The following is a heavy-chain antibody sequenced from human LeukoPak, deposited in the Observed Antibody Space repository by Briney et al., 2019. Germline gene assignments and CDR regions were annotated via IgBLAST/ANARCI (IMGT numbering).Heavy chain of an antibody. D-gene: IGHD4-23*01. Sequence: ASVKVSCKASGYTFNGYYMHRVRQAPGQGLEWMGWINPNSGGTNYAQKFQGRVTMTRDTSISTAYMELSRLRSDDTAVYYCARDTTVVLYYFDYWGQGTLVTVSS. V-gene: IGHV1-2*02. CDR2: INPNSGGT. CDR1: GYTFNGYY. J-gene: IGHJ4*02. CDR3: ARDTTVVLYYFDY.